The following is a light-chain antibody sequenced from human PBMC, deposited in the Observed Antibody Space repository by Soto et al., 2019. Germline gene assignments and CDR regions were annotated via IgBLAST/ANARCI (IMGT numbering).Light chain of an antibody. V-gene: IGKV1-9*01. CDR2: AIS. J-gene: IGKJ5*01. Sequence: DIQLTQSPSFLSASVADRVTSTCRASQCISSYLAWYQQKPGKAPKLLIYAISTLQSGVPSRSSGSGSGREFTLTISSLQPEDFATYYCQQRNNYPRTFGQGTRLEIK. CDR3: QQRNNYPRT. CDR1: QCISSY.